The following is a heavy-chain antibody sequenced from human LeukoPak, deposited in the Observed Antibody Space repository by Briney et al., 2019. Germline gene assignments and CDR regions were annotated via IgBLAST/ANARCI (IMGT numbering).Heavy chain of an antibody. CDR1: GGSFCGYY. D-gene: IGHD3-16*02. Sequence: SETLSLTCSVYGGSFCGYYWGWIPPPPGRGLVGCGEINHSGRTNYNQYIQSRVTISVDKSKSKVSMKLSTVTAEDTAVYYCARGRAVDYDYVWGSYRYYFEYWGKRALVTVSS. CDR3: ARGRAVDYDYVWGSYRYYFEY. J-gene: IGHJ4*02. CDR2: INHSGRT. V-gene: IGHV4-34*01.